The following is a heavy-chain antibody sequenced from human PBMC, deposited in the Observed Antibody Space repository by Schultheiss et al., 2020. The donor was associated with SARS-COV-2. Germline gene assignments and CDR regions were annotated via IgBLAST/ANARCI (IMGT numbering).Heavy chain of an antibody. Sequence: SQTLSLTCAVSGGSISSGSYYWSWIRQPAGKGLEWIGYIYYSGSTYYNPSLKSRVTISVDTSKNQFSLKLSSVTAADTAVYYCAGGSVGATFDYWGQGTRVTVSS. D-gene: IGHD1-26*01. CDR2: IYYSGST. CDR1: GGSISSGSYY. J-gene: IGHJ4*02. V-gene: IGHV4-61*09. CDR3: AGGSVGATFDY.